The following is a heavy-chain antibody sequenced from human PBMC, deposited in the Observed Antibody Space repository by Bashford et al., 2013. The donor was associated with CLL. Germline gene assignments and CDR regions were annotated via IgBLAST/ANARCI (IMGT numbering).Heavy chain of an antibody. CDR3: ARDRYYDFWSGYYIFDY. CDR1: GDSVSSNSAA. CDR2: TYYRSKWYN. Sequence: SQTLSLTCAISGDSVSSNSAAWNWIRQSPSRGLEWLGRTYYRSKWYNDYAVSVKSRITINLDTSKNQFSLQLNSVTPEDTAVYYCARDRYYDFWSGYYIFDYWGQGTLVTVSS. D-gene: IGHD3-3*01. V-gene: IGHV6-1*01. J-gene: IGHJ4*02.